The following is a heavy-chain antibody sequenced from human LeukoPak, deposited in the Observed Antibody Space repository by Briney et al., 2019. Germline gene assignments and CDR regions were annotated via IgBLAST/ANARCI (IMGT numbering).Heavy chain of an antibody. CDR1: GFTFSSHG. J-gene: IGHJ4*02. D-gene: IGHD4-17*01. CDR2: IWDDGSNK. V-gene: IGHV3-33*06. CDR3: AKPSARLRGTVTSPSDY. Sequence: GGSLRLSCAAAGFTFSSHGIHWGRQAPGKGLGWVAVIWDDGSNKCYADSVKGRFTISRDNSKNTLYLQMNSLRAEDTAVYYCAKPSARLRGTVTSPSDYWGQGTLVTVSS.